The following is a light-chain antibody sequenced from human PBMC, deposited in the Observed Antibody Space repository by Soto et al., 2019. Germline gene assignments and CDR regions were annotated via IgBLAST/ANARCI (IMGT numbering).Light chain of an antibody. CDR1: QSISYY. CDR3: HQSYSSPRA. Sequence: DIQMTQSPSSLSASVGDRVTITCRTSQSISYYLNWYQQKPGKAPKLLIYAASSLQSGVPSRFSGSGSGTDFTLTISSLQPDDSATYYCHQSYSSPRAFGQGTKVEVK. V-gene: IGKV1-39*01. CDR2: AAS. J-gene: IGKJ1*01.